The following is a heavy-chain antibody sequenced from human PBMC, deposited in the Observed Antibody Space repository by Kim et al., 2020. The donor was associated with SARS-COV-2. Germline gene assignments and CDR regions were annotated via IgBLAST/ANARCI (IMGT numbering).Heavy chain of an antibody. J-gene: IGHJ5*02. CDR1: GYSISSGYY. CDR3: VRVGYDSSSSDSRFDP. Sequence: SETLSLTCTVSGYSISSGYYWGWIRQPPGKGLEWIGSIYHSGSTYYNPPLKSRVTISVDTSKNQFSLKLSSVTAADTAVYYCVRVGYDSSSSDSRFDPWGEGTLVAVSS. V-gene: IGHV4-38-2*02. CDR2: IYHSGST. D-gene: IGHD6-6*01.